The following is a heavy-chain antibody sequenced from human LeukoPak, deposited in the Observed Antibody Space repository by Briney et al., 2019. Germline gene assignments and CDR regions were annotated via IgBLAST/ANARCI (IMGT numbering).Heavy chain of an antibody. J-gene: IGHJ6*03. Sequence: SETLSLTCTVSGGSISSYYWSWIRQPAGKGLEWIGRIYTSGSTKYNSSLKSRVTMSVDTSKNQFSLKLSSVTAADTAVYYCARGRPYCSGGSCYSTYYYYYYYMDVWGKGTTVTVSS. V-gene: IGHV4-4*07. CDR1: GGSISSYY. CDR3: ARGRPYCSGGSCYSTYYYYYYYMDV. D-gene: IGHD2-15*01. CDR2: IYTSGST.